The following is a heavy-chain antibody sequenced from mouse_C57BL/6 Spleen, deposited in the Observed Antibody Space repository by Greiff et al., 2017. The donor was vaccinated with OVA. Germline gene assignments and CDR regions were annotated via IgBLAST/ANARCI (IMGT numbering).Heavy chain of an antibody. D-gene: IGHD2-5*01. J-gene: IGHJ3*01. CDR3: TCYSNYVAY. V-gene: IGHV1-64*01. CDR1: GYTFTSYW. Sequence: QVQLKQPGAELVKPGASVKLSCKASGYTFTSYWMHWVKQRPGQGLEWIGMIHPNSGSTNYNEKFKSKATLTVDKSSSTAYMQLSSLTSEDSAVYYCTCYSNYVAYWGQGTLVTVSA. CDR2: IHPNSGST.